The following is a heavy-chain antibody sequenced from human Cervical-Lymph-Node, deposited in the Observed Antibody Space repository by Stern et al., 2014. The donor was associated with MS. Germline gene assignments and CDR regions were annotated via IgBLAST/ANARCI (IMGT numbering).Heavy chain of an antibody. Sequence: QLQLQESGPGLGKPSETLSLTCTVSGGSISSYYWCWIRQPPGKGLEWIGYIYNSGSTNYNPSLKSRVTVSVDTSKNQFSLKLNSVTAADTAVYYCARVGDYALKDWGQGTLVTVSA. CDR3: ARVGDYALKD. D-gene: IGHD3-16*01. CDR2: IYNSGST. V-gene: IGHV4-59*01. J-gene: IGHJ4*02. CDR1: GGSISSYY.